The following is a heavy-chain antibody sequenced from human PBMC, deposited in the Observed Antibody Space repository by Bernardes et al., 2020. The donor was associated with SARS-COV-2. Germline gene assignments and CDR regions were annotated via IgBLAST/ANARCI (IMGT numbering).Heavy chain of an antibody. CDR2: ISAYNGYT. CDR3: ARALISDCSGGSCYPDYGDYFDY. Sequence: ASVKVSCKTSVYTFTAYVIIWVRQAPGQGLESIGWISAYNGYTNYAQKFQGRVTMTTDTSTSTAYMELRSLRSDDTAVYYCARALISDCSGGSCYPDYGDYFDYWGQGTLLTVSS. V-gene: IGHV1-18*01. J-gene: IGHJ4*02. CDR1: VYTFTAYV. D-gene: IGHD2-15*01.